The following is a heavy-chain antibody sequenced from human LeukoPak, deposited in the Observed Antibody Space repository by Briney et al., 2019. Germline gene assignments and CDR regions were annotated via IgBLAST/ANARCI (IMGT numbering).Heavy chain of an antibody. CDR3: ARTVGPTGAFDI. J-gene: IGHJ3*02. V-gene: IGHV1-18*01. CDR1: GYTFINYG. CDR2: ISAYTGST. D-gene: IGHD1-26*01. Sequence: ASVKVSCKASGYTFINYGLTWVRQAPGQGFEWMGWISAYTGSTNYAQKLQGRVTMPTDPSTSTAYMDLRSLRSDDTAVYYCARTVGPTGAFDIWGQGTMVIVSS.